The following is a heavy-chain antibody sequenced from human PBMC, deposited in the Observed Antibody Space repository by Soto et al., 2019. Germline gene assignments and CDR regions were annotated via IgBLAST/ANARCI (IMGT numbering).Heavy chain of an antibody. V-gene: IGHV3-48*01. D-gene: IGHD2-15*01. CDR2: ISSSSSTI. J-gene: IGHJ4*02. CDR3: ARDIDG. CDR1: GFTFSSYS. Sequence: EVQVVESGGGLVQPGGSLRLSCAASGFTFSSYSMNWVRQAPGKGLEWVSYISSSSSTIFYADSVTGRFTISRDNAKNSLYLQMNSLRAEDTAVYYCARDIDGGGQGTLVTVSS.